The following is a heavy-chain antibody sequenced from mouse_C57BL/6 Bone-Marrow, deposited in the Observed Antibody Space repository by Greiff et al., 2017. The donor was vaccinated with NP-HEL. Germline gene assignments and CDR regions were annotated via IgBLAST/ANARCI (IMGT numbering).Heavy chain of an antibody. J-gene: IGHJ2*01. CDR3: TRGNITTVVANFDY. Sequence: VQLQQSGAELVRPGASVTLSCKASGYTFTDYEMHWVKQTPVHGLEWIGAIDPETGGTAYNQKFKGKAILTADKSSSTAYMELRSLTSEDSAVYYCTRGNITTVVANFDYWGQGTTLTVSS. V-gene: IGHV1-15*01. CDR2: IDPETGGT. D-gene: IGHD1-1*01. CDR1: GYTFTDYE.